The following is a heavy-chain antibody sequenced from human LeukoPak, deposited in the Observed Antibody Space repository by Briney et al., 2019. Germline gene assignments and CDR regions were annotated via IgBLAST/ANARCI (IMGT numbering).Heavy chain of an antibody. CDR2: IYYSGST. D-gene: IGHD2-21*01. J-gene: IGHJ4*02. CDR1: GGSISSYY. Sequence: PSETLSLICTVSGGSISSYYWSWIRQPPGKGLEWIGYIYYSGSTNYNPSLKSRVTISVDTSQNQFSLKLSSVTAADTAVYYCARGLRGGEYFDYWGQGTLVTVSS. CDR3: ARGLRGGEYFDY. V-gene: IGHV4-59*01.